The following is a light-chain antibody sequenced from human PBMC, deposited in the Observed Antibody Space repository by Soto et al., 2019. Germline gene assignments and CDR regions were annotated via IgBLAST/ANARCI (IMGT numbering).Light chain of an antibody. V-gene: IGKV1-9*01. CDR1: HDISTY. J-gene: IGKJ5*01. Sequence: DIELTQSPSLLSAAFGDRVTITWRASHDISTYLAWYQQKPGKAPKLMIYEASTLQSGVPSRFSGSSSGTEFNLTISGLLTEDFATYHCQQLNTLPFTFGQGTRLEI. CDR2: EAS. CDR3: QQLNTLPFT.